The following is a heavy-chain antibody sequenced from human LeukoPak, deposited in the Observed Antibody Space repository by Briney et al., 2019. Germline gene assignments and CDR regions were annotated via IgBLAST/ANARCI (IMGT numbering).Heavy chain of an antibody. J-gene: IGHJ4*02. CDR1: GYTFIGHY. CDR3: ARDRGQWEPLDY. CDR2: INPNSGGT. V-gene: IGHV1-2*02. D-gene: IGHD1-26*01. Sequence: ASVKVSCKASGYTFIGHYMHWVRQAPGQGLEWMGWINPNSGGTNYAQKFQGRVTMTRDTSISTAYMELSRLRSDDTAVYYCARDRGQWEPLDYWGQGTLVTVSS.